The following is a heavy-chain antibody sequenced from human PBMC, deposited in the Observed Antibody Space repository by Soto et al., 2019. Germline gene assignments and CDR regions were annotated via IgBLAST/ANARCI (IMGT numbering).Heavy chain of an antibody. Sequence: QPGGSLRLSCSASGFTFSSYAMHWVRQAPGKGLEYVSAINSNGGSTYYADSVKGRFTISRDNSKNTLYLQMSSLRAEDTAVYYCVKILQYSYGLPHWGQGT. CDR3: VKILQYSYGLPH. CDR1: GFTFSSYA. J-gene: IGHJ4*02. D-gene: IGHD5-18*01. CDR2: INSNGGST. V-gene: IGHV3-64D*06.